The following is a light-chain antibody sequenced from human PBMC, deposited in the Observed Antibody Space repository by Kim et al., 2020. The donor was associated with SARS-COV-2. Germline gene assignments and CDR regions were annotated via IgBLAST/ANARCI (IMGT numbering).Light chain of an antibody. V-gene: IGKV1-5*03. CDR3: QQYNSYPWT. Sequence: DIQMTQSPSTLSASVGDRVTITCRASQSISSWLAWYQQKPGKTPNLLIYKASSLETRVPSRFSGCGSGTEFTLTISSLQPDDFATYYCQQYNSYPWTFGQGTKVDIK. CDR2: KAS. CDR1: QSISSW. J-gene: IGKJ1*01.